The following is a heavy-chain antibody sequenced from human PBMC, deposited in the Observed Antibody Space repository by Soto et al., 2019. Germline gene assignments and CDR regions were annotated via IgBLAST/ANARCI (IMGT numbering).Heavy chain of an antibody. CDR2: INAGNGNT. D-gene: IGHD3-3*01. CDR1: GYTFTSYA. Sequence: ASVKVSCKASGYTFTSYAMHWVRHAPGQRLEWMGWINAGNGNTKYSQKFQGRVTITRDTSASTAYMELSSLRSEDTAVYYCARDFGITIFGVVSYYFDYWGQGTLVTVAS. CDR3: ARDFGITIFGVVSYYFDY. J-gene: IGHJ4*02. V-gene: IGHV1-3*01.